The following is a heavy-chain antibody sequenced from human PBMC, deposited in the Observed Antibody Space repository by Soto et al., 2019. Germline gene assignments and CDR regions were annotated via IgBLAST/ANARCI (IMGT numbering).Heavy chain of an antibody. V-gene: IGHV2-70*13. J-gene: IGHJ6*02. CDR1: GFSLTSPGMC. CDR3: ARSIRGPRRFNGMDV. Sequence: ESGPTLVNPTETLTLTCTFSGFSLTSPGMCVSWIRQSPGKALEWLALIERDDDDKYYSTSLKTRLTISKDTRKNQVVLTMANMEPVDTATYYCARSIRGPRRFNGMDVWGQGTTVTAP. CDR2: IERDDDDK. D-gene: IGHD1-20*01.